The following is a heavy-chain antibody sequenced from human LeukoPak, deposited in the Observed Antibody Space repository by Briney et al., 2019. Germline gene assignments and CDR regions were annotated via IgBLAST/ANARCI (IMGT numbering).Heavy chain of an antibody. CDR2: IHSSGNT. D-gene: IGHD3-22*01. CDR1: GDSMIGFY. Sequence: SETLSLTCTVSGDSMIGFYWAWIRQPAGKGLEWIGRIHSSGNTNYNPSLTSRVTMSVDTSKNQFSLRLRSVTVADTAVYYCAKDPPDPSSAHSSSWSFDNWGQGTLVTVSS. CDR3: AKDPPDPSSAHSSSWSFDN. J-gene: IGHJ4*02. V-gene: IGHV4-4*07.